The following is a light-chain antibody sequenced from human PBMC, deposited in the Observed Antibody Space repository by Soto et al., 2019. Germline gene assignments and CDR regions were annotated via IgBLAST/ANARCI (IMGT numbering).Light chain of an antibody. CDR2: ENN. Sequence: NFMLTQPHSVSESPGKTLSISCTRSSGSIANNYVQWYQQRPGSAPTTVIYENNQRLSGVPDRFSGSTDGSSNSASLTISGLQNEDEADYDWQSYDSDFVVFGGGTKVTVL. CDR3: QSYDSDFVV. CDR1: SGSIANNY. J-gene: IGLJ2*01. V-gene: IGLV6-57*04.